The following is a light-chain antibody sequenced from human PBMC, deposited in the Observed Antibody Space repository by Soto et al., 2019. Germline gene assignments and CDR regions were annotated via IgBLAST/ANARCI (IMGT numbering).Light chain of an antibody. V-gene: IGKV3-11*01. CDR1: QSVGSY. CDR2: DAS. CDR3: QQRSKSTLR. J-gene: IGKJ4*02. Sequence: LTHAAAPPSVSPVESVTLSCRASQSVGSYVAWYQQNPGQAPRLLMYDASNRAAGIPARFTGSGSGTDFTLTINSLEPEDFAVYYSQQRSKSTLRFGEGTKVDIK.